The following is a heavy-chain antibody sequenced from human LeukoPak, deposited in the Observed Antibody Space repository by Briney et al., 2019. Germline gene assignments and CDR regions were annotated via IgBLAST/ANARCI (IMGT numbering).Heavy chain of an antibody. Sequence: SETLSLTCAVAGGSISSYYWSWIRQPPGKGQECIGYIYYSGSTNYNPSLKSRVTISVDTSKNQFSLKVSSVTAADTAVYYCARVFDSGSQAYFYYMDVWGKGTTVTIFS. V-gene: IGHV4-59*01. CDR1: GGSISSYY. CDR3: ARVFDSGSQAYFYYMDV. J-gene: IGHJ6*03. D-gene: IGHD3-10*01. CDR2: IYYSGST.